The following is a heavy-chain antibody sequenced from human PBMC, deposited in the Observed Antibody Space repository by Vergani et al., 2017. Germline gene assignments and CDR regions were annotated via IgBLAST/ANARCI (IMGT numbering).Heavy chain of an antibody. CDR3: GRDAFKGKPDVVDI. J-gene: IGHJ3*02. CDR1: GCTFTNYD. V-gene: IGHV3-30*19. Sequence: QVQLVESGGGVVQPGRYLRVSCAGSGCTFTNYDMHWVRQAPGKGLEWVAVISIDGSIPHYGDSVKGRVTITRDNSKNTLYLQMTSLRGDDTAIYYCGRDAFKGKPDVVDIWCQGTMVTVSS. CDR2: ISIDGSIP.